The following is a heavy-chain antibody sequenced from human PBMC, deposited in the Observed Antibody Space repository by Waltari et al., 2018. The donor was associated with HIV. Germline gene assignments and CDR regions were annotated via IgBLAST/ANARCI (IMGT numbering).Heavy chain of an antibody. J-gene: IGHJ4*02. V-gene: IGHV3-30*04. Sequence: QVQLVESGGGVVQPGTSLPLSCAASGFPFSSSAMHWVRQAPGKGLEWVAVISYDGSNKYYADSVKGRFTISRDNSKNTLYLQMNSLRAEDTAVYYCARSTDIVVVPAATAPHDYWGQGTLVTVSS. CDR3: ARSTDIVVVPAATAPHDY. D-gene: IGHD2-2*01. CDR1: GFPFSSSA. CDR2: ISYDGSNK.